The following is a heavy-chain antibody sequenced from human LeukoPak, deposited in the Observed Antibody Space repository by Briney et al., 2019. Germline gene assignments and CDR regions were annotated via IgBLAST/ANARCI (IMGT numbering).Heavy chain of an antibody. V-gene: IGHV4-59*01. CDR1: GGSISSSS. J-gene: IGHJ4*02. D-gene: IGHD4-23*01. CDR2: VYYSGIT. Sequence: PSETPSLTCTGSGGSISSSSWSWIRQPPGKGLEWIGCVYYSGITNYNPSLRSRVTISLDTSKKQFSLNLTSVTAADTAVYYCARDSYRGRGDYWGQGTLVTVSS. CDR3: ARDSYRGRGDY.